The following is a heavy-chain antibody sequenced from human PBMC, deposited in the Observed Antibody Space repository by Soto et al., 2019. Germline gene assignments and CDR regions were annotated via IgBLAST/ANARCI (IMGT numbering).Heavy chain of an antibody. J-gene: IGHJ4*02. Sequence: QVQLQESGPGLVKPSGTLSLTCAVSGDSISSGAWSWSWVRQFPGKGLEWIGEIYYSGSTTYNPCLKSRITISAAKSGNQTSLRLSTVTAADTAVYYCARRGGEYIFGSFDYWGQGTLVTVSS. D-gene: IGHD2-21*01. V-gene: IGHV4-4*02. CDR2: IYYSGST. CDR3: ARRGGEYIFGSFDY. CDR1: GDSISSGAW.